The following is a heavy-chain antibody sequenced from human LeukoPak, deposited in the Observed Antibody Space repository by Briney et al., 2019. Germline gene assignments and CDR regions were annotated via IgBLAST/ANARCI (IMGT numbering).Heavy chain of an antibody. D-gene: IGHD4-17*01. V-gene: IGHV4-39*01. CDR1: GGSIGSSSYY. CDR2: IYYSGST. Sequence: PSETLSLTCTVSGGSIGSSSYYWGWIRQPPGKGLEWIGTIYYSGSTYYNPSLKSRVTISVDTSKNQLSLKLSSVTAADTAVYYCARHDYGDYGSLDYWGQGTLVTVSS. J-gene: IGHJ4*02. CDR3: ARHDYGDYGSLDY.